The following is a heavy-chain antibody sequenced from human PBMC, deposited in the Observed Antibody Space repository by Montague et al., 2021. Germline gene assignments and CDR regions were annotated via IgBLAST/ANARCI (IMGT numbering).Heavy chain of an antibody. D-gene: IGHD3-10*01. CDR2: VYKRGDT. CDR3: ARDSPVVEPWVGEHTGAFDI. CDR1: GDSISSYEYY. J-gene: IGHJ3*02. Sequence: SETLSLTCSASGDSISSYEYYWTWIRQPAGRGLEWIGRVYKRGDTNTNPSLRSRLTLSVDTSKNHFSLTLTSVTAADTAVYFCARDSPVVEPWVGEHTGAFDIWGQGTMVTVSS. V-gene: IGHV4-4*07.